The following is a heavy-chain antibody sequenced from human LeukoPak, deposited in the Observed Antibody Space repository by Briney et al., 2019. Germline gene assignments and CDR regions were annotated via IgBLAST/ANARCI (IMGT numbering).Heavy chain of an antibody. Sequence: ASVKVSCKASGYTFTSYDINWVRQATGQGLEWMGWMNPNSGNTGSAQRFQGRITMTRDISISTAYMELSSLRSEDTAVYYCARGPLVRLPSSFDPWGQGTLVTVSS. D-gene: IGHD3-16*02. CDR3: ARGPLVRLPSSFDP. CDR1: GYTFTSYD. CDR2: MNPNSGNT. J-gene: IGHJ5*02. V-gene: IGHV1-8*01.